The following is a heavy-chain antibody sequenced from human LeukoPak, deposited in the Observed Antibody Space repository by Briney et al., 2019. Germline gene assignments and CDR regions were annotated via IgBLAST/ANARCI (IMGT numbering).Heavy chain of an antibody. Sequence: PGGSLRLSCAASGFTFSSYSMNWVRQAPGKGLEWVSYISSSSSTIYYADSVKGRFTISRDNAKNSLYLQMNSLRAEDTAVYYCASIPTTVTALTYYWGQGTLVTVSS. CDR1: GFTFSSYS. D-gene: IGHD4-11*01. CDR2: ISSSSSTI. J-gene: IGHJ4*02. V-gene: IGHV3-48*01. CDR3: ASIPTTVTALTYY.